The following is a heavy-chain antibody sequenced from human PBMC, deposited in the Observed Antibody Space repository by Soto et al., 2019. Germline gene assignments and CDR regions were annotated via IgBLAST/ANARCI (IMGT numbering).Heavy chain of an antibody. CDR2: IDWDDDK. CDR3: ARHTTMVLYDY. D-gene: IGHD5-18*01. CDR1: GFSLSTSGMR. J-gene: IGHJ4*02. Sequence: LVNPTQTLTLTCTFSGFSLSTSGMRVSWIRQPPGKALEWLARIDWDDDKFYSASLQTRLTISKDTSKNQVVLTMINMDPVDTATYYCARHTTMVLYDYWGQGTLVTVSS. V-gene: IGHV2-70*04.